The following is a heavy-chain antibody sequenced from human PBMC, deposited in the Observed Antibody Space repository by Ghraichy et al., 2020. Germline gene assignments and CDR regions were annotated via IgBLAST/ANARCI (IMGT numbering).Heavy chain of an antibody. CDR1: GGSFSGYY. Sequence: SETLSLTCAVYGGSFSGYYWSWIRQPPGKGLEWIGEINHSGSTNYNPSLKSRVTISVDTSKNQFSLKLSSVTAADTAVYYCARGRIARYSSSWYFVYYYYMDVWGKGTTVTVSS. D-gene: IGHD6-13*01. CDR2: INHSGST. CDR3: ARGRIARYSSSWYFVYYYYMDV. J-gene: IGHJ6*03. V-gene: IGHV4-34*01.